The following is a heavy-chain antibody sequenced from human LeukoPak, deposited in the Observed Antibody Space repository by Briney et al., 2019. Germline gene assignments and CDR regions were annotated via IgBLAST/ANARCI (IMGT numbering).Heavy chain of an antibody. Sequence: RPGGSLRLSCAASGFTFDDYGMSWVRQAPGKGLEWVSGINWNGGSTCYADSVKGRFTISRDNSKNTLYLQMNSLRPEDTAVYYCAKQSGFDYWGQGTLVTVSS. D-gene: IGHD1-26*01. CDR1: GFTFDDYG. J-gene: IGHJ4*02. CDR3: AKQSGFDY. V-gene: IGHV3-20*04. CDR2: INWNGGST.